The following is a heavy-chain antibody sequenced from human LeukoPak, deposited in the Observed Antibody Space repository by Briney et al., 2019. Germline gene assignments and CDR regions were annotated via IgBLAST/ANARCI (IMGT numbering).Heavy chain of an antibody. CDR3: AKDRTMIVVPLEN. Sequence: GGSLRLSCAASGFTFSSYGMHWVRQAPGKGLEWVAFIRYDGSNKYYADSVKGRFTISRDNPKNTLYLQMNSLRAEDTAVYYCAKDRTMIVVPLENWGQGTLVTVSS. CDR2: IRYDGSNK. J-gene: IGHJ4*02. D-gene: IGHD3-22*01. V-gene: IGHV3-30*02. CDR1: GFTFSSYG.